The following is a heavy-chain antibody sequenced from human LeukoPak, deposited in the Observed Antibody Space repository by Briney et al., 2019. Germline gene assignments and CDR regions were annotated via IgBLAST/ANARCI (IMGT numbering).Heavy chain of an antibody. Sequence: SETLSLTCTVSGGSISSGSYYWSWIRQPAGKGLEWIGRIYTSGSTNYNPSLKSRVTISVDTSKNQFSLRLSSVTAADTAVYYCARFHYGGRGGDYWGQGILVTVSS. CDR1: GGSISSGSYY. J-gene: IGHJ4*02. CDR3: ARFHYGGRGGDY. CDR2: IYTSGST. D-gene: IGHD4-23*01. V-gene: IGHV4-61*02.